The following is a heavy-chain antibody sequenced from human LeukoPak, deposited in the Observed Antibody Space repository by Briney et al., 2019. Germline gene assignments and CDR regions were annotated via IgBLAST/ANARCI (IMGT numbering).Heavy chain of an antibody. V-gene: IGHV3-30*01. CDR3: AREYCTNGVWHYFDY. CDR2: ISYDGSNK. J-gene: IGHJ4*02. CDR1: GFTFSSYA. D-gene: IGHD2-8*01. Sequence: GRSLRLSCAASGFTFSSYAMHWVRQAPGKGLEWVAVISYDGSNKYYADSVKGRFTISRDNSKNTLYLQMNSLRAEDTAVYYCAREYCTNGVWHYFDYWGQGTLVTVSS.